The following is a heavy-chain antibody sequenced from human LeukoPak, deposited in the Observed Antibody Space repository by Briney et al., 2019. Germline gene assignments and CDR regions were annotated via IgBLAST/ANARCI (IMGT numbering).Heavy chain of an antibody. CDR2: IDPDDSDI. D-gene: IGHD3-9*01. CDR1: GYSFTSYW. Sequence: GESLKISCKGFGYSFTSYWIGWVRQMPGKGLEWMGIIDPDDSDIRYSPSFQGQVTISADKSISTAYLQWSSLKASDTAMYYCARRPTYYDILTGHYLYYFDYWGQGTLVTVSS. J-gene: IGHJ4*02. CDR3: ARRPTYYDILTGHYLYYFDY. V-gene: IGHV5-51*01.